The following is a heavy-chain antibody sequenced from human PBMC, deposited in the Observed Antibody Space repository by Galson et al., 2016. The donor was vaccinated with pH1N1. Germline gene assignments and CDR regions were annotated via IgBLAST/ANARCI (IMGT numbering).Heavy chain of an antibody. J-gene: IGHJ4*02. CDR2: IYSSGIA. CDR1: GVSISSGSYY. V-gene: IGHV4-61*02. D-gene: IGHD5-24*01. CDR3: ALAGCYNYGCLDS. Sequence: TLSLPCTVSGVSISSGSYYWSWIRQPAGKGLEWIGRIYSSGIAHYNSSLKGRVTISLDTSKMQFSLRLNSVTAADAAIYYCALAGCYNYGCLDSWGQGTLVTVSS.